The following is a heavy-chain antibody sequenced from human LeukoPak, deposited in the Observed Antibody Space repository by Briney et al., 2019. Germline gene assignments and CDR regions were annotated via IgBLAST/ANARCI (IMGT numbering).Heavy chain of an antibody. CDR2: INHRGDT. D-gene: IGHD1-1*01. CDR3: ARGPTISETGYFDY. V-gene: IGHV4-34*01. J-gene: IGHJ4*03. CDR1: GGSFSAYY. Sequence: SETLSLTCAVYGGSFSAYYWSWIRQSPGKGLEWIAEINHRGDTNYDPSVKSRVSISVDTSKNQFSLKVTSLTAADTAVYYCARGPTISETGYFDYWGQGTLVTVSS.